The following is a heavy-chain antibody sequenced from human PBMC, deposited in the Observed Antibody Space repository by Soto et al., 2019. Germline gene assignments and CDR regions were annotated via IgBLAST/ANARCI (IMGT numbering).Heavy chain of an antibody. D-gene: IGHD4-17*01. CDR3: ARHKRATTVTFDY. J-gene: IGHJ4*02. Sequence: SETLSLTCTVSGGSISSSSYYWGWIRQPPGKGLEWIGSIYYSGSTYYIPSLKSRVTISVDTSKNQFSLKLSSVTAADTAVYYCARHKRATTVTFDYWGQGTLVTVSS. CDR2: IYYSGST. V-gene: IGHV4-39*01. CDR1: GGSISSSSYY.